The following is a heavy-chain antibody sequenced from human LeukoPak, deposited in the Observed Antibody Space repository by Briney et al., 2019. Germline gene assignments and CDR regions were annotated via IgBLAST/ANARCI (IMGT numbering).Heavy chain of an antibody. Sequence: GRSLRLSCAASGFTFDDYAMHWVRHAPGKGLEWVSGISWNSGSIVYADSVKGRFTISRDNAKNSLYLQMNSLRAEDMALYYCAKGLIYYYDSSGYYDAFDIWGQGTMVTVSS. CDR3: AKGLIYYYDSSGYYDAFDI. CDR2: ISWNSGSI. D-gene: IGHD3-22*01. CDR1: GFTFDDYA. J-gene: IGHJ3*02. V-gene: IGHV3-9*03.